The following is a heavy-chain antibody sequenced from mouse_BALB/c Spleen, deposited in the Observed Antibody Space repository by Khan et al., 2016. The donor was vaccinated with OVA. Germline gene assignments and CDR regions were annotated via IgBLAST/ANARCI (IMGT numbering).Heavy chain of an antibody. CDR1: GYSLTSYG. CDR3: ARLEDI. J-gene: IGHJ2*01. Sequence: QVQLKESGPGLVAPSQSLSITCTASGYSLTSYGVHWVRQPPGKGLEWLGVIRAGGSTTNNSALMSRLSISKDNSKSQVYFKMDSLQTDVTAMYNCARLEDIWGQGTTLTVSS. V-gene: IGHV2-9*02. CDR2: IRAGGST. D-gene: IGHD1-3*01.